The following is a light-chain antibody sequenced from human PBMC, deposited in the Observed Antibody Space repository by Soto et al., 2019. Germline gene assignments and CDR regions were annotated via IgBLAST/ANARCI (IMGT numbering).Light chain of an antibody. CDR2: DAS. Sequence: EIVLAQSRATLSFSPGAVATLSCRASQSVSSYLAWYQQKPGQAPRLLIYDASNRATGIPARFSGSGSGTDFTLTCGSLEPEDFAVYYCQQRSNWPVTFGQGTRLEIK. J-gene: IGKJ5*01. CDR1: QSVSSY. V-gene: IGKV3-11*01. CDR3: QQRSNWPVT.